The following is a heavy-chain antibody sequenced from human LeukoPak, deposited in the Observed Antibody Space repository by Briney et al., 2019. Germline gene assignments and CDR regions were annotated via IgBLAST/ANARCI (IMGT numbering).Heavy chain of an antibody. V-gene: IGHV4-39*01. CDR1: GGSISSSSYY. Sequence: SETLSLTCAVSGGSISSSSYYWGWIRQPPGKGLEWIGSIYYSGSTYYNPSLKSRVTISVDTSKNQFSLKLSSVTAADTAVYYCARHSGSYLPDYWGQGTLVTVSS. D-gene: IGHD1-26*01. J-gene: IGHJ4*02. CDR2: IYYSGST. CDR3: ARHSGSYLPDY.